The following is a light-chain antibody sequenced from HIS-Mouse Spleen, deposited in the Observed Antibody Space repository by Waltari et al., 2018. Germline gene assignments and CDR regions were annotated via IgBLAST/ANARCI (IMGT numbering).Light chain of an antibody. CDR1: SSDGGRYNL. J-gene: IGLJ2*01. CDR2: EGS. CDR3: CSYAGSSTYVV. V-gene: IGLV2-23*01. Sequence: QSALTQPASVSGSPGQSITISCTGTSSDGGRYNLVHWYQQHPGKAPKLMIYEGSKRPSGVSNRFSGSKSGNTASLTISGLQAEDEADYYCCSYAGSSTYVVFGGGTKLTVL.